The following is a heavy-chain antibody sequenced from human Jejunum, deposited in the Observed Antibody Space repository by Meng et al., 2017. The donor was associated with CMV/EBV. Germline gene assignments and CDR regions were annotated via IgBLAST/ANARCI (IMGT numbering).Heavy chain of an antibody. V-gene: IGHV4-59*01. Sequence: SIRSYYWSWIRQPPGKGLEWIGCIYYTGSTNYNPSLKSRVTISVDTSTNQFSLKLSSVTAADTAVYYCARGGHYDLWSGYYPLDYWGQGTLVTVSS. D-gene: IGHD3-3*01. CDR2: IYYTGST. CDR1: SIRSYY. J-gene: IGHJ4*02. CDR3: ARGGHYDLWSGYYPLDY.